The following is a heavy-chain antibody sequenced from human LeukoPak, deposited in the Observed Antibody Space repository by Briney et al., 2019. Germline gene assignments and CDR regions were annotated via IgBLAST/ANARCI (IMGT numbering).Heavy chain of an antibody. CDR2: IRDAGSNE. CDR3: AKALYGGISSGFDS. V-gene: IGHV3-30*02. J-gene: IGHJ4*02. Sequence: GGSLRLSCSTSGFSFSSYGMHWVRQAPGKGLGWVAFIRDAGSNEEYADSVKGRFTISRDNSKNTLFLQMNSLKTEDAAVYHCAKALYGGISSGFDSWGQGTLVTVSA. CDR1: GFSFSSYG. D-gene: IGHD4-23*01.